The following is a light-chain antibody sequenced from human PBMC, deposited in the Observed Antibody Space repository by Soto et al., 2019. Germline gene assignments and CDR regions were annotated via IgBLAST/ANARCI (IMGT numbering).Light chain of an antibody. V-gene: IGKV1-6*01. Sequence: AIQMTQSPSSLSASVGDRVTITCRASRDIGIDLGWYQQKPGKAPKHLIFAASNLQSGLPSRFSGGGSGTDFTLTRRSLAADDFATYYCLQPFNFSWTFGQGTKAETK. CDR3: LQPFNFSWT. J-gene: IGKJ1*01. CDR1: RDIGID. CDR2: AAS.